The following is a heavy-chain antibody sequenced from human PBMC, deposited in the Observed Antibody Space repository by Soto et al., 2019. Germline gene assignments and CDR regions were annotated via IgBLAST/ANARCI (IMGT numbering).Heavy chain of an antibody. Sequence: QVQLLQSGAEVKKPGASVKVSCKTSGYIFTSYGISWVRQAPGQGLEWMGWTSGYKGNTKEAQRLQGIVTPTTDTATTTAYMVLRSLTSDDTAVYYCARDAPYYYDISAYSPPGYWGQGALVTVSS. V-gene: IGHV1-18*01. D-gene: IGHD3-22*01. CDR1: GYIFTSYG. CDR2: TSGYKGNT. CDR3: ARDAPYYYDISAYSPPGY. J-gene: IGHJ4*02.